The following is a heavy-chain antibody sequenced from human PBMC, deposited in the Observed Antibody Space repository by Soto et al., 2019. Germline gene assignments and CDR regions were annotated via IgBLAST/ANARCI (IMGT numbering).Heavy chain of an antibody. D-gene: IGHD2-2*02. V-gene: IGHV3-30*18. CDR1: GFTFSTYG. CDR2: ISYDGSNK. Sequence: SLRLSCAASGFTFSTYGMHWVRQAPGKGLEWLAVISYDGSNKYYADSVEGRFTISRDNSKTTVYLQMNSLRAEDTAVYYCAKWGHCSSTSCYISWFDPWGKGTLVTV. CDR3: AKWGHCSSTSCYISWFDP. J-gene: IGHJ5*02.